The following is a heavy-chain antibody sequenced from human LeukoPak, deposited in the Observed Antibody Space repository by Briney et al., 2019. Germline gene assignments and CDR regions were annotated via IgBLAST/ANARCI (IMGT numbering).Heavy chain of an antibody. J-gene: IGHJ4*02. CDR1: GFTFSSYW. D-gene: IGHD6-6*01. CDR3: ARSSSIAARDFDY. V-gene: IGHV3-7*03. CDR2: IKQDGSEK. Sequence: GGSLRLSCAASGFTFSSYWMNWVRQAPGKGLEWVANIKQDGSEKYYVDSVKGRFTISRDNAKNSLYLQMSSLRAEDTAVYYCARSSSIAARDFDYWGQGTLVTVSS.